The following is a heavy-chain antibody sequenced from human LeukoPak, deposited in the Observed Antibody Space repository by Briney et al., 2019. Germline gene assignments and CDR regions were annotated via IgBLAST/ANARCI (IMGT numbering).Heavy chain of an antibody. Sequence: GASLRLSCAASGFTFNRYSMNWVRQAPGKGLEWVSYISSSGTTIYYADSVQGRFTISRDNAKNSLYLQMNSLRAEDTAVSYCARSLGYCSSTSCIGAFDIGGQGTMVTVSS. CDR3: ARSLGYCSSTSCIGAFDI. V-gene: IGHV3-48*04. CDR2: ISSSGTTI. J-gene: IGHJ3*02. CDR1: GFTFNRYS. D-gene: IGHD2-2*01.